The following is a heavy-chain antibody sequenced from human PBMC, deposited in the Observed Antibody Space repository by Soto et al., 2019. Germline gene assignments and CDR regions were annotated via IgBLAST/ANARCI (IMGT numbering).Heavy chain of an antibody. CDR3: AKDRGYNYKDALDY. D-gene: IGHD5-18*01. CDR2: VSGGSGTI. V-gene: IGHV3-23*01. Sequence: PGGSLRLSFAASGFTFSNYAMTWVRQAPGKGLEWVPGVSGGSGTINYADSVKGRFTISRDNSKNTLHLQMNSLRAEDTAVYYCAKDRGYNYKDALDYWGQGTLVTVSS. J-gene: IGHJ4*02. CDR1: GFTFSNYA.